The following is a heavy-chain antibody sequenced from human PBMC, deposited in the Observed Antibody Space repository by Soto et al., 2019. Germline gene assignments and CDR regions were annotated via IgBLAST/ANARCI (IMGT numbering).Heavy chain of an antibody. CDR1: GYSITSYA. D-gene: IGHD2-2*01. CDR3: ARGIVLVPAAISYYYYYGMDV. V-gene: IGHV1-3*01. Sequence: ALVKVACKASGYSITSYAVRWGRQDHGQRLEWMGWINAGNGNTKYSQKFQGRVTITRDTSASTAYMELSSLRSEDTAVYYCARGIVLVPAAISYYYYYGMDVWGQGTTVTVSS. CDR2: INAGNGNT. J-gene: IGHJ6*02.